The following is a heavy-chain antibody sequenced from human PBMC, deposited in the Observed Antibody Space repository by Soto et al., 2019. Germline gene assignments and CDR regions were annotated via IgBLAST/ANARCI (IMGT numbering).Heavy chain of an antibody. Sequence: PGGSLRLSCAASGFTFSSYAMNWVRQVPGKGPEWVSHISVTGDTYYADSVKGRLTISRDNSKNTLFLQMNSLRAEDTAVYFCAKSLSMATSFDYWGQGTPVTVSS. J-gene: IGHJ4*02. D-gene: IGHD2-21*01. CDR1: GFTFSSYA. V-gene: IGHV3-23*01. CDR3: AKSLSMATSFDY. CDR2: ISVTGDT.